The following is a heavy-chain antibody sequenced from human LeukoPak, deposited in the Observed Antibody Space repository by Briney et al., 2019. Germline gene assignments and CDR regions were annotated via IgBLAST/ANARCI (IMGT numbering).Heavy chain of an antibody. D-gene: IGHD2-2*01. V-gene: IGHV1-69*05. Sequence: SVKVSFKASGGTFSSYAISWVRQAPGQGLEWMGGIIPIFGTANYAQKFQGRVTITTDESTSTAYMELSSLRSEDTAVYYCARVVDKYQLLSGVDRFDPWGQGTLVTVSS. CDR2: IIPIFGTA. CDR1: GGTFSSYA. J-gene: IGHJ5*02. CDR3: ARVVDKYQLLSGVDRFDP.